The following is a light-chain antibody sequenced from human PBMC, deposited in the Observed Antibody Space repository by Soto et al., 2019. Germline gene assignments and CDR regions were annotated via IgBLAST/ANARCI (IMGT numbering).Light chain of an antibody. CDR3: QHYGT. Sequence: EIVLTQSPATLSAFPGDRVTLSCRASQALNTRLAWYQHKPGQAPRLLIYLTSNRAAGVPSRFSAWGSETDFTLTISDVEPEDFAVYFCQHYGTFGPGTKVDIK. CDR2: LTS. J-gene: IGKJ3*01. CDR1: QALNTR. V-gene: IGKV3D-11*03.